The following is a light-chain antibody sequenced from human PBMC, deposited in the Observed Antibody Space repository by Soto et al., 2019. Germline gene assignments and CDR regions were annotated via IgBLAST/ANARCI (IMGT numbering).Light chain of an antibody. CDR2: DVS. V-gene: IGKV3-11*01. CDR1: QNVGSY. CDR3: QQYHTWPVT. Sequence: EIVLTQSPATLCLSPGERATLSCRASQNVGSYLAWYQQKPGQAPRLLIYDVSSRAAGIPARFTGSGSGTDFTLTISSLEPEDFAVYYCQQYHTWPVTFGGGTKVDIK. J-gene: IGKJ4*01.